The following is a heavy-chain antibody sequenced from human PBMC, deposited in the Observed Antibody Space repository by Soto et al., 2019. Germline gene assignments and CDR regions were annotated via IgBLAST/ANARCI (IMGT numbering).Heavy chain of an antibody. V-gene: IGHV3-30*18. J-gene: IGHJ6*02. CDR1: GFPFSSYG. Sequence: QVQLVESGGGVVQPGRSLRLSCAASGFPFSSYGMHWVRQAPGKGLEWVAVISYDGTNKYYADSVKGRFTISRDNSKNTLDLQMNSLRAEDTAVYYCAKTVTAIYYNYYGMDVWGQGTTVTVSS. CDR3: AKTVTAIYYNYYGMDV. CDR2: ISYDGTNK. D-gene: IGHD2-21*02.